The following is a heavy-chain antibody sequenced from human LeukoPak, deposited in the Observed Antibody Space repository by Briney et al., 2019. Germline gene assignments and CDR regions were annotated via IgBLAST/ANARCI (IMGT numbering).Heavy chain of an antibody. Sequence: GASVKVSCKASGYTFTSFGISWVRQAPGQGLEWMGWINPNSGGTNYAQKFQGRVTMTRDTSISTAYMELSRLRSDDTAVYYCARENILTGYYPIDYWGQGTLVTVSS. CDR2: INPNSGGT. CDR3: ARENILTGYYPIDY. CDR1: GYTFTSFG. V-gene: IGHV1-2*02. D-gene: IGHD3-9*01. J-gene: IGHJ4*02.